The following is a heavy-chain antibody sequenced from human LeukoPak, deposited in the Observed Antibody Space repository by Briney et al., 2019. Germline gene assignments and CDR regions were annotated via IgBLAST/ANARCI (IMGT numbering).Heavy chain of an antibody. CDR1: GYTFTGYY. V-gene: IGHV1-2*02. CDR3: ARDRITMVRGVIRRGPYNWFDP. J-gene: IGHJ5*02. Sequence: ASVKVSCKASGYTFTGYYMHWVRQAPGQGLEWMGWINPNSGGTNYAQKFQGRVTMTRDTSISTAYMELSRLRSDDTAVYYCARDRITMVRGVIRRGPYNWFDPWGQGTLVTVSS. D-gene: IGHD3-10*01. CDR2: INPNSGGT.